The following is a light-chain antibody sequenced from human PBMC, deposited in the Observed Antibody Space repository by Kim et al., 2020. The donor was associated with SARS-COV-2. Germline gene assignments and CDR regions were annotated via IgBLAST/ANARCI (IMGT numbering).Light chain of an antibody. CDR1: SSDVGAYNY. Sequence: LTQPASVSGSPGQSITISCTGTSSDVGAYNYVSWYQQHPGKAPKLMIYDVTKRPSGVSYRFSGSKSGNTASLTISGLQAEDEADYYCSSCTISSTYVFGTGTKVTVL. J-gene: IGLJ1*01. CDR2: DVT. CDR3: SSCTISSTYV. V-gene: IGLV2-14*01.